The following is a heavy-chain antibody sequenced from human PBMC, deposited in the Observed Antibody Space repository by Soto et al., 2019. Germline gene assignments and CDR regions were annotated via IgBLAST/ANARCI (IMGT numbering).Heavy chain of an antibody. CDR1: GYTFTSYG. D-gene: IGHD3-10*01. V-gene: IGHV1-18*04. Sequence: GASVKVSCKASGYTFTSYGISWVRQAPGQGLEWMGWISAYNGNTNYAQKLQGRVTMTTDTSTSTAYMELRSLRSDDTAVYHCAREGYYGSGSQYYYYGMDVWGQGTTVTVSS. CDR3: AREGYYGSGSQYYYYGMDV. J-gene: IGHJ6*02. CDR2: ISAYNGNT.